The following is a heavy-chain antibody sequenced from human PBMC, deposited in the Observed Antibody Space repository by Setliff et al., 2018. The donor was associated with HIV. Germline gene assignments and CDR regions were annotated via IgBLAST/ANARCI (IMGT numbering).Heavy chain of an antibody. D-gene: IGHD1-26*01. CDR1: GFTFSSSW. CDR2: MNRDGSEK. J-gene: IGHJ4*02. CDR3: VRDRYSGSSTDY. V-gene: IGHV3-7*05. Sequence: PGGSLRLSCAASGFTFSSSWMTWVRQAPGRGLEYVAGMNRDGSEKGYADSVKGRFSISRDNAKNSLYLQMSSLRTEDTAVYYCVRDRYSGSSTDYWGQGTLVTVSS.